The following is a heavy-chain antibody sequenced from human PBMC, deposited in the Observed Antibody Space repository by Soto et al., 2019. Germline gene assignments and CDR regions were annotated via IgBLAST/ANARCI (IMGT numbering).Heavy chain of an antibody. CDR2: ISAYNGNT. Sequence: AAVKVSCKASGCTFPNYGISWVRQAPGQGLEWMGWISAYNGNTNYAQKLQGRVTMTTDTPTSTAYMELRSLKSDDTAVYYCARGWAITRRGRNDAFDIWCQGTMVTVSS. CDR3: ARGWAITRRGRNDAFDI. D-gene: IGHD5-12*01. CDR1: GCTFPNYG. J-gene: IGHJ3*02. V-gene: IGHV1-18*01.